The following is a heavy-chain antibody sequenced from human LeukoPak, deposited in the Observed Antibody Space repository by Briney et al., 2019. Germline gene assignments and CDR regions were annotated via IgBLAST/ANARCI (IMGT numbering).Heavy chain of an antibody. CDR2: ISGGNT. V-gene: IGHV3-23*01. D-gene: IGHD1-26*01. CDR3: AREAPPYYFDY. Sequence: GGSLRLSCAASKFTFSRYAMSWVRQAPGKGLEWVSTISGGNTYYADSVKGRSSISRDNSRNTLYLQMNRLRAEDTAVYYCAREAPPYYFDYWGQGILVTVSS. CDR1: KFTFSRYA. J-gene: IGHJ4*02.